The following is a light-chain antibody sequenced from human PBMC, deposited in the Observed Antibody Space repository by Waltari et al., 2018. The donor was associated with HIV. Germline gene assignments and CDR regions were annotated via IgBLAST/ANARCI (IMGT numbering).Light chain of an antibody. V-gene: IGLV3-21*02. J-gene: IGLJ3*02. CDR2: DDS. CDR3: QVWDSSSENWV. CDR1: NIGSKR. Sequence: SYVLTQPPSVSVAPGQTARLACGGTNIGSKREHGYQQKPVPAPVLVVYDDSDRPSGIPERFAGSNSGNTATLTISRVEAGDEADYYCQVWDSSSENWVFGGGTKLTVL.